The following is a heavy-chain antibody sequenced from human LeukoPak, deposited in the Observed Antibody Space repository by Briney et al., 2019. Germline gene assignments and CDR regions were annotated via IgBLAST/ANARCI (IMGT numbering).Heavy chain of an antibody. CDR2: AYSSGHT. V-gene: IGHV4-59*08. Sequence: SETLSLTCTVSGGSISSYYWSWIRQPPGKGLEWMGYAYSSGHTIYNSSLKSRVAMSLDTSKSQFSPRLSSVTAADTALYFCARHPFATPFDSWGPGTLVTVSS. CDR1: GGSISSYY. CDR3: ARHPFATPFDS. J-gene: IGHJ4*02. D-gene: IGHD2-15*01.